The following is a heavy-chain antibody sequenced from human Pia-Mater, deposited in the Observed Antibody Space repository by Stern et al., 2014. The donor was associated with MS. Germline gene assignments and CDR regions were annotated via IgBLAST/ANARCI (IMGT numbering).Heavy chain of an antibody. Sequence: QVQLAESGGGLVKPGGSLRLSCAASGFTFSDYYMRWIRQAPGKGLVWVSSIRPSGSSLYYADSVKGRFAISRDNAKNSLYLQMNSLRAEDTAVYYCARSHSKWLVHDAFDIWGQGTMVRVSS. J-gene: IGHJ3*02. CDR1: GFTFSDYY. CDR2: IRPSGSSL. D-gene: IGHD6-19*01. CDR3: ARSHSKWLVHDAFDI. V-gene: IGHV3-11*01.